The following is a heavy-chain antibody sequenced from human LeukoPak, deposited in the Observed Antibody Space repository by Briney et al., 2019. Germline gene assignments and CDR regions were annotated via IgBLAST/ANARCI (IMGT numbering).Heavy chain of an antibody. V-gene: IGHV4-59*01. D-gene: IGHD1-26*01. CDR2: IYYSGST. Sequence: KPSETLSLTCTVSGGSISSYYWSWIRQPPGKGLEWIGYIYYSGSTKYNPSLKSRVTISVDTSRNQFSLKLSSVTAADTAVHYCAREYSGSYNYWGQGTLVTVSS. J-gene: IGHJ4*02. CDR1: GGSISSYY. CDR3: AREYSGSYNY.